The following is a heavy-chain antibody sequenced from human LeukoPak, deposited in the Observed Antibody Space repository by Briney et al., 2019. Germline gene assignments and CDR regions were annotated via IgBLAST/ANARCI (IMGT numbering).Heavy chain of an antibody. J-gene: IGHJ6*02. CDR2: IKQDGSEK. D-gene: IGHD3-3*01. CDR3: ARYFGFLEWLSPPYYYYYGMDV. CDR1: GFTFSSYW. Sequence: GSLRLSCAASGFTFSSYWMSWVRQAPGKGLEWVANIKQDGSEKYYVDSVKGRFTISRDNAKNSLYLQMNSLRAEDTAVYYCARYFGFLEWLSPPYYYYYGMDVWGQGTTVTVSS. V-gene: IGHV3-7*01.